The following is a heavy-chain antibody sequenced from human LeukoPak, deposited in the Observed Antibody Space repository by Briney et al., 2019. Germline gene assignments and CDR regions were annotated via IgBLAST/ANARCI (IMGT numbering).Heavy chain of an antibody. D-gene: IGHD6-13*01. V-gene: IGHV3-53*01. J-gene: IGHJ4*02. Sequence: GGSLRLSCAASGFTVNNNFMSWVRQAPGKGLEWVSVIYSGGTTYYADSVKGRFTISRDNSKNTLYLQMDSLRAQDTAVYYCVRGDRIAAAGTFGYWGQGTLVTVSS. CDR2: IYSGGTT. CDR1: GFTVNNNF. CDR3: VRGDRIAAAGTFGY.